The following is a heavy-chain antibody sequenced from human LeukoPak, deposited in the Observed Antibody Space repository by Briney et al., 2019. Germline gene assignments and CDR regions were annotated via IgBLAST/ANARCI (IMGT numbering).Heavy chain of an antibody. V-gene: IGHV1-18*01. CDR1: SYTFTSYG. CDR3: ARDGKVAAAGTLAYYYGMDV. D-gene: IGHD6-13*01. J-gene: IGHJ6*02. CDR2: ISTYNGNT. Sequence: ASVKVSCKASSYTFTSYGISWVRQAPGQGLEWMGWISTYNGNTNYAQKLQGRVTMTTDTSTSTAYMELRSLRSDDTAVYYCARDGKVAAAGTLAYYYGMDVWGQGTTVIVSS.